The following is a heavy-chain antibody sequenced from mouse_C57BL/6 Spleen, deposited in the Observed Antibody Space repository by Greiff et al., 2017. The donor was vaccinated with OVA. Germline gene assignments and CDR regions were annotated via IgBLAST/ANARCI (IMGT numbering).Heavy chain of an antibody. CDR3: STPFSGGAMDY. Sequence: VQLQPSGAELMKPGASVTLSCQAPVYTFTGYWIEWVKQRPGHGLEWIGEILPGSGSTNYNEKFKGKATFTADKSSHTAYMQHISLTTEDSTIYYCSTPFSGGAMDYWGQGTSVTVSS. D-gene: IGHD3-1*01. V-gene: IGHV1-9*01. CDR2: ILPGSGST. CDR1: VYTFTGYW. J-gene: IGHJ4*01.